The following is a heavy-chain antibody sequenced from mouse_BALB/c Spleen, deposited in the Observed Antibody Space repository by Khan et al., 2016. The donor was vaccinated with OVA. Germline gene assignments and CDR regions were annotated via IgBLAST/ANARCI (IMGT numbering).Heavy chain of an antibody. CDR3: AREAYRYDEYYFDY. CDR2: ISSSGIT. J-gene: IGHJ2*01. Sequence: EVELVESGGGSVKPGGSLKLSCEVSGFTFSSYVMSWIRQTPEKRLEWVASISSSGITYYPDSVKGRFTISRDNDRNVVYLQMSSLRSEDMAMYYCAREAYRYDEYYFDYWGQGTTLTVSS. D-gene: IGHD2-14*01. V-gene: IGHV5-6-5*01. CDR1: GFTFSSYV.